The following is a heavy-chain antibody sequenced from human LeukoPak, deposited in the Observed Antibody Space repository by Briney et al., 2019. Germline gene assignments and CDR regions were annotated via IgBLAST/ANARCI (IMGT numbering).Heavy chain of an antibody. V-gene: IGHV3-7*01. CDR2: IKQDGSEK. J-gene: IGHJ6*03. D-gene: IGHD5-18*01. CDR1: GFTFSSYW. CDR3: AKCGYSYGYLNYYYYYMDV. Sequence: GGSLRLSCAASGFTFSSYWMSWVRQAPGKGLEWVANIKQDGSEKYYVDSVKGRFTISRDNAKNSLYLQMNSLRAEDTAVYYCAKCGYSYGYLNYYYYYMDVWGKGTTVTVSS.